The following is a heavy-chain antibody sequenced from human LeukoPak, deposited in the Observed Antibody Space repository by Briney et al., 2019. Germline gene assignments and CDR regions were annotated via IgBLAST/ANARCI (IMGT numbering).Heavy chain of an antibody. Sequence: SQTLSLSCTVSGGSLSSGGYCWGCVRQHPGTGLEWGGYIYYGGSTYYNPSLSGRVTHSVDTSKTESSLKLRSVTAADTAVYSCARDRVPYFFGLEPWAQGTRVPVPS. CDR1: GGSLSSGGYC. CDR2: IYYGGST. D-gene: IGHD2/OR15-2a*01. V-gene: IGHV4-31*03. CDR3: ARDRVPYFFGLEP. J-gene: IGHJ5*02.